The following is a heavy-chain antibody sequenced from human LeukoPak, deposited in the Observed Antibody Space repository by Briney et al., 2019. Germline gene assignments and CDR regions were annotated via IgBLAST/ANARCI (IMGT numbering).Heavy chain of an antibody. CDR1: GFTFSNYA. Sequence: PGGSLRLSCAASGFTFSNYAMSWVRQAPGKGLEWVSGISGSGGSTYYADSVKGRFTISRDSSKNTLYLQMNSLRVEDTAVYYCAKDRSAVAGIRIDYWGQGTLVTVSS. CDR2: ISGSGGST. V-gene: IGHV3-23*01. CDR3: AKDRSAVAGIRIDY. J-gene: IGHJ4*01. D-gene: IGHD6-19*01.